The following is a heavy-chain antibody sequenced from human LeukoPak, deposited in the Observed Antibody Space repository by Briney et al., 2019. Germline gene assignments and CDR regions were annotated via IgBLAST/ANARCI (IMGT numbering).Heavy chain of an antibody. CDR3: ARAPRIAVAGTTGGWFDP. CDR2: INHSGST. J-gene: IGHJ5*02. D-gene: IGHD6-19*01. V-gene: IGHV4-34*01. CDR1: GGSFSGYY. Sequence: SETLSLTCAVYGGSFSGYYWSWIRQTPGKGLERIGEINHSGSTNYNPSLKSRVTISVDTSKNQFSLKLSSVTAADTAVYYCARAPRIAVAGTTGGWFDPWGQGTLVTVSS.